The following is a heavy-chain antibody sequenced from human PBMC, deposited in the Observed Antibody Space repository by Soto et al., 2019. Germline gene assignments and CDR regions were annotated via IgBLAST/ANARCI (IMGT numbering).Heavy chain of an antibody. CDR2: INHSGST. D-gene: IGHD5-12*01. V-gene: IGHV4-34*01. Sequence: KTSETLSLTCAVYGGSFSGYYWSWIRQPPGKGLEWIGEINHSGSTNYNPSLKSRVTISVDTSKNQFSLKLSSVTAADTAVYYCAVEMATTDVTFDYWGQGTLVTVSS. CDR1: GGSFSGYY. J-gene: IGHJ4*02. CDR3: AVEMATTDVTFDY.